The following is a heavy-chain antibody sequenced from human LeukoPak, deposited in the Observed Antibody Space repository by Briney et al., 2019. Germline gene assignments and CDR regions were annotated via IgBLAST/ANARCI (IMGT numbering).Heavy chain of an antibody. CDR3: ARGGPYGDYWFDP. J-gene: IGHJ5*02. V-gene: IGHV1-2*04. D-gene: IGHD4-17*01. CDR1: GYTFTSYY. CDR2: INPNSGGT. Sequence: ASVKVSCKASGYTFTSYYMHWVRQAPGQGLEWMGWINPNSGGTNYAQKFQGWVTMTRDTSISTAYMELSRLRSDDTAVYYCARGGPYGDYWFDPWGQGTLVTVSS.